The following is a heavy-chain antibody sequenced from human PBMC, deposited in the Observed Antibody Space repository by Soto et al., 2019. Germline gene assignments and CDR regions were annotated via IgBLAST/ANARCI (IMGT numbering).Heavy chain of an antibody. Sequence: QVQLVESGGGVVQPGRSLRLSCAASGFTFSSYGMHWVRQAPGKGLEWVAVISYDGSNKYYADSVKGRFTSSRDNSKTTLYLQMNSLRAEDTAVYYCAKDQRPVVVAAPSDYWGQGTLVTVSS. CDR1: GFTFSSYG. V-gene: IGHV3-30*18. CDR3: AKDQRPVVVAAPSDY. J-gene: IGHJ4*02. CDR2: ISYDGSNK. D-gene: IGHD2-15*01.